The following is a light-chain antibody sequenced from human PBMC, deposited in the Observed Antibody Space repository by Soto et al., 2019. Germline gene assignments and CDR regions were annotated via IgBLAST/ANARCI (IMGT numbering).Light chain of an antibody. Sequence: DILMTQSPSSVSASVGETVTITCRASHYIDRWLAWYQQKPGKAPKLLIYDATRLRSGVPSTFSGSRSGTDFTLTITDLQPEDFATYYCQQAYSFPITFGQGTRLEMK. V-gene: IGKV1-12*01. CDR3: QQAYSFPIT. J-gene: IGKJ5*01. CDR1: HYIDRW. CDR2: DAT.